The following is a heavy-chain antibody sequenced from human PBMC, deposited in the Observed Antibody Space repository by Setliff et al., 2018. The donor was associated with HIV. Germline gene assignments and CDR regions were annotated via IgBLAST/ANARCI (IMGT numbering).Heavy chain of an antibody. Sequence: ASVKVSCKASGYTFTSYGISWVRQAPGQGLEWMGWISAYNGNTNYAQKLQGRVTITADESTNTAYMELSSLGSEDTAVYYCARVNGGNSPYYFDSWGQGTLVTVSS. J-gene: IGHJ4*02. CDR3: ARVNGGNSPYYFDS. D-gene: IGHD2-21*02. V-gene: IGHV1-18*01. CDR2: ISAYNGNT. CDR1: GYTFTSYG.